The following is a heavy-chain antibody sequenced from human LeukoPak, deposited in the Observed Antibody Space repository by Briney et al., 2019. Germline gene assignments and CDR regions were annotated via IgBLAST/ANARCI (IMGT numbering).Heavy chain of an antibody. CDR1: GGSISSYY. CDR2: IYYSGST. V-gene: IGHV4-59*01. J-gene: IGHJ4*02. CDR3: ARAELGTLFDY. Sequence: SQTLSLTCTVSGGSISSYYWSWIRQPPGKGLEWIGYIYYSGSTNYNPSLKSRVTISVDTSKNQFSLKLSSVTAADTAVYYCARAELGTLFDYWGQGTLVTVSS. D-gene: IGHD7-27*01.